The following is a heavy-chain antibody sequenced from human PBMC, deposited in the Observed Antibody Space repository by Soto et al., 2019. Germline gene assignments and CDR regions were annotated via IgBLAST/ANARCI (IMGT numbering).Heavy chain of an antibody. CDR2: ISGSGGNT. V-gene: IGHV3-23*01. CDR3: AKVGEWRLNYYYGMDV. D-gene: IGHD3-16*01. Sequence: GGSLRLSCAASGFTFSSYSMTWVRQAPGKGLEWVSEISGSGGNTYYADSVKGRFTVSRDNSKNTLFLQVNSLSTEDTALYYCAKVGEWRLNYYYGMDVWGRGTTVTVSS. J-gene: IGHJ6*02. CDR1: GFTFSSYS.